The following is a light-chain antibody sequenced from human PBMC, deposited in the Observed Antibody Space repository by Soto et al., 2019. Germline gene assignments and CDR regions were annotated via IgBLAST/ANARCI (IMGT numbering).Light chain of an antibody. V-gene: IGKV1-17*01. CDR2: AAS. Sequence: DIQMTQSPSSLSASVGDRVTITCRASQGIRNDLGWYQQKPGKAPKRLIYAASSLQSGVPSRFSGSGSGTDFTLTINSLEPEDFAVYYCQQRNVWPPITFGQGTRLEIK. CDR1: QGIRND. J-gene: IGKJ5*01. CDR3: QQRNVWPPIT.